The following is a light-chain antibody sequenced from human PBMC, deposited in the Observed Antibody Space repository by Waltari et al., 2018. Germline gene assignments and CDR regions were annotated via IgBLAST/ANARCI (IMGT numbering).Light chain of an antibody. CDR1: QRVSSH. J-gene: IGKJ2*01. Sequence: EIVMTHSPGTLSVSPGERLTLSCRASQRVSSHLAWYQQKPGQAPTLLIYGASTRATGMPARFSGSGSGTEFTLTISSLQSEDFADYYCQQYSDWPYTFGQGTKLEIK. CDR2: GAS. V-gene: IGKV3-15*01. CDR3: QQYSDWPYT.